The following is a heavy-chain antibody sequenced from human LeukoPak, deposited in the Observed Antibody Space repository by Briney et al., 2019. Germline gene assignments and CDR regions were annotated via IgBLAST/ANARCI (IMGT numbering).Heavy chain of an antibody. CDR3: AKGGKWDVTPFDY. Sequence: GGSLRLSCAASGFTFSSYGMTWVRQAPGKGLEWVSGISGSGGSTYYADSVKGRFTISRDNSKNTLYLQMGSLRAEDTAVYYCAKGGKWDVTPFDYWGQGTLVTVSS. V-gene: IGHV3-23*01. D-gene: IGHD1-26*01. CDR2: ISGSGGST. CDR1: GFTFSSYG. J-gene: IGHJ4*02.